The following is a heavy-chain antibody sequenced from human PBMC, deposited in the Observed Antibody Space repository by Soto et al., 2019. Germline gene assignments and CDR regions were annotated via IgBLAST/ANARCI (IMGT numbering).Heavy chain of an antibody. CDR2: IYYSGST. CDR1: GGSISSSSYF. J-gene: IGHJ5*02. CDR3: AGHPSDFWFDP. V-gene: IGHV4-39*01. Sequence: SETLSLTCTVSGGSISSSSYFWGWIRQPPGKGLEWIGSIYYSGSTYYNPSLKSRVTVSVDTSKNQFSLKLSSVTAADTAVYYCAGHPSDFWFDPWGQGTLVTVS. D-gene: IGHD2-21*02.